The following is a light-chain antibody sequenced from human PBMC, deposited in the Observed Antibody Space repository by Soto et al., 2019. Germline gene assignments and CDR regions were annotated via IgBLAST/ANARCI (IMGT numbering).Light chain of an antibody. V-gene: IGLV2-18*02. CDR2: EVS. J-gene: IGLJ1*01. CDR3: SSYTSSNTYV. Sequence: QSALTQPPSVSGSPGQTVAISCTGTSCDVGSYNRVSWYQQPPGTAPKLMIYEVSNRPSGVPDRFSGSKSGNTASLTISGLQAEDEADYYCSSYTSSNTYVFGTGTKLTVL. CDR1: SCDVGSYNR.